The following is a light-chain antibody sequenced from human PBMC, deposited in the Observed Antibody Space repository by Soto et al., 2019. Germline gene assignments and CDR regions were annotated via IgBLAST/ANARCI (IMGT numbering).Light chain of an antibody. J-gene: IGKJ5*01. CDR1: QSVSSSY. CDR2: DAS. Sequence: EIVLTQSPGTLSLSPGERATLSCRASQSVSSSYLAWYQQKPGQAPRLLIYDASKRAPGIPARFSGSGSGTDFTLTISSLEPEDFAVYYCQQRSTSITFGQGTRLEIE. CDR3: QQRSTSIT. V-gene: IGKV3D-20*02.